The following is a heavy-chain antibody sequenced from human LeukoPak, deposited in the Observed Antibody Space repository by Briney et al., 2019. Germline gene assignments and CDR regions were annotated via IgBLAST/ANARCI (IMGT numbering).Heavy chain of an antibody. J-gene: IGHJ1*01. CDR1: GLTFSSHA. CDR2: ISGYGDST. D-gene: IGHD3-10*01. V-gene: IGHV3-23*01. CDR3: AQDAEEKGYGRPVEYFQH. Sequence: GGSLRLSCAASGLTFSSHAMSWVRQAPGKGLEWVSAISGYGDSTYYADSVKGRFSISRDNSKNTVYLQINSLRVEDTAVYYCAQDAEEKGYGRPVEYFQHWGQGTLVTVSS.